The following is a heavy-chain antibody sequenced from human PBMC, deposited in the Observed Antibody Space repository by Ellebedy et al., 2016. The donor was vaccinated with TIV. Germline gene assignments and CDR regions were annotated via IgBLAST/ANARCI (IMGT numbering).Heavy chain of an antibody. CDR3: ARSGVVNFDY. Sequence: MPSETLSLTCTVSAYSISTGNYWGCLRQPPGKGLEWIGSIYFSGSTYYNPSLKSRVTVSVDTTKNQFSLRLSSVTAADTAVYYCARSGVVNFDYWGQGTLVTVSS. CDR1: AYSISTGNY. D-gene: IGHD2/OR15-2a*01. V-gene: IGHV4-38-2*02. J-gene: IGHJ4*02. CDR2: IYFSGST.